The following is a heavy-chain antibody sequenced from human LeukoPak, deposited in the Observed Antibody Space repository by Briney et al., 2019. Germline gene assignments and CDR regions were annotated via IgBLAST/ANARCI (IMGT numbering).Heavy chain of an antibody. CDR2: ISSSGGSV. CDR3: ARDYDSTGRAFDI. Sequence: PGGSLRLSCTASGFIFGTYSMNWVRQVPGKGLEWVSYISSSGGSVKYADSVKGRLTTSRDSAKNSLYLQMNSLRDEDTAVYYCARDYDSTGRAFDIWGQGTMVTVSS. J-gene: IGHJ3*02. CDR1: GFIFGTYS. D-gene: IGHD3-22*01. V-gene: IGHV3-48*02.